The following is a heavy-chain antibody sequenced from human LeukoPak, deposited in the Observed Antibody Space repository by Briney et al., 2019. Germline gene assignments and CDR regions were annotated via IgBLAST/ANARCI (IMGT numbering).Heavy chain of an antibody. CDR1: GFTFTSSA. CDR2: IVVGSGNT. CDR3: AAVSRNYYDSSGYYQGHDY. Sequence: GASVEVSCKASGFTFTSSAMQWVRQARGQRLEWIGWIVVGSGNTNYAQKFQERVTITRDMSTSTAYMELSSLRSEDTAVYYCAAVSRNYYDSSGYYQGHDYWGQGTLVTVSS. D-gene: IGHD3-22*01. V-gene: IGHV1-58*02. J-gene: IGHJ4*02.